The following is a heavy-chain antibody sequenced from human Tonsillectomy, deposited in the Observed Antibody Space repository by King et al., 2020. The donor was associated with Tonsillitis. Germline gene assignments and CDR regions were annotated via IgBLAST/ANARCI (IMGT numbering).Heavy chain of an antibody. CDR3: ARGPYYYDSSAYYPLYFDY. V-gene: IGHV1-46*01. D-gene: IGHD3-22*01. Sequence: VQLVESGAEVTKPGASVKVSCKASGYTFTSYYMHWVRQAPGQGLEWMGIINPSAGSTSYAQKFQGRATMSRDTSTSTVYMELSSLTSEDTAVYYCARGPYYYDSSAYYPLYFDYWGQGTLITVSS. CDR2: INPSAGST. J-gene: IGHJ4*02. CDR1: GYTFTSYY.